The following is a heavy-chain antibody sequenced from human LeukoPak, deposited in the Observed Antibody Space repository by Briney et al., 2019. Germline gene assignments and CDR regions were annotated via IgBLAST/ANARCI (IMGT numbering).Heavy chain of an antibody. CDR2: IYYSGST. CDR1: GGSFSGYY. Sequence: PSETLSLTCAVYGGSFSGYYWSWIRQPPGKGLEWIGYIYYSGSTNYNPSLKSRVTISVDTSKNQFSLKLSSVTAADTAVYYCASARDIWGQGTMVTVSS. V-gene: IGHV4-59*01. J-gene: IGHJ3*02. CDR3: ASARDI.